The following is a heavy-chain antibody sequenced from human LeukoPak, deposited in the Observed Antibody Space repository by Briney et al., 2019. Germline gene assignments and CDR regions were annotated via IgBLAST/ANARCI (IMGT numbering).Heavy chain of an antibody. CDR2: FYTSGST. J-gene: IGHJ6*03. CDR1: GGSISSGDYY. V-gene: IGHV4-61*02. CDR3: ARETRQYQPVGYYYYYYMDV. D-gene: IGHD2-2*01. Sequence: SQTLSLTCTVSGGSISSGDYYWSWVRQPAGEGLEWIGRFYTSGSTDYSPSLKSRVTISVDTSKNQFSLELNSVTAADTAVYYCARETRQYQPVGYYYYYYMDVWGKGTTVTVSS.